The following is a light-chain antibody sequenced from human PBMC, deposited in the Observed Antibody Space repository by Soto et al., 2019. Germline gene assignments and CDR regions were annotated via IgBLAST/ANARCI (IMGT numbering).Light chain of an antibody. V-gene: IGKV3-15*01. CDR2: AAS. J-gene: IGKJ5*01. CDR3: QQYNSWTLLT. CDR1: QSISGN. Sequence: ELMMTQSPATLSVSPGERATLSCRASQSISGNIAWYQQRLGQAPRLLIYAASIRDSGIPARFSGTGFGRYSTLSSSSLQSEDSAVYYSQQYNSWTLLTFGHGTRLEIK.